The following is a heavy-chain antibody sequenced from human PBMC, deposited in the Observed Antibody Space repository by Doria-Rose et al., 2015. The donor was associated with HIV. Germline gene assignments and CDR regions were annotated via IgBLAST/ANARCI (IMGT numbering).Heavy chain of an antibody. D-gene: IGHD6-13*01. V-gene: IGHV2-26*01. Sequence: QITLKESGPVLVKPTETLTLTCTVSGVSLSSPGMGVSWIRQPPGKALEWLANIFSDDESSYKPSQKSRLAISRSTSKSQVVLTMTDMDPVDTATYYCARIKSSRWYHKYYFDFWGQGTLVIVSA. CDR1: GVSLSSPGMG. CDR3: ARIKSSRWYHKYYFDF. J-gene: IGHJ4*02. CDR2: IFSDDES.